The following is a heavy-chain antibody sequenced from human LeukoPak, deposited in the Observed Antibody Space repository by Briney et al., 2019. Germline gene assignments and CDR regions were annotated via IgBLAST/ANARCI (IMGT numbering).Heavy chain of an antibody. CDR3: ARWGSISCYDY. J-gene: IGHJ4*02. D-gene: IGHD2-15*01. Sequence: PVQPLDSPSVPSTNGDSTYYADSVKGRFTISRDNSKNTLFLQMGSLRADDMAVYYCARWGSISCYDYWGQGTLVTVSS. CDR2: PSTNGDST. V-gene: IGHV3-64*02.